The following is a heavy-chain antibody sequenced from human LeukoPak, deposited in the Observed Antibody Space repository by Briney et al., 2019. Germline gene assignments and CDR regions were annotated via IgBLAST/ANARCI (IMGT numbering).Heavy chain of an antibody. Sequence: ASVKVSCKASGYTFTSYYMHWVRQAPGQGLEWMGIINPSGGSTSYAQKFQGRVTMTRDTSTSTVYMELSSLRSEDTAVYYCARHSQPSSPRDAAYYFDYWGQGTLVTVSS. CDR3: ARHSQPSSPRDAAYYFDY. CDR2: INPSGGST. V-gene: IGHV1-46*01. J-gene: IGHJ4*02. CDR1: GYTFTSYY. D-gene: IGHD2-21*01.